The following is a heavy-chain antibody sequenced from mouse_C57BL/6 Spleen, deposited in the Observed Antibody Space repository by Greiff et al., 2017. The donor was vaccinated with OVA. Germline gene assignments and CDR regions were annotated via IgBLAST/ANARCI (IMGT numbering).Heavy chain of an antibody. CDR2: INPGSGGT. CDR1: GYAFTNYL. J-gene: IGHJ3*01. D-gene: IGHD1-1*01. V-gene: IGHV1-54*01. CDR3: ARSYYYGSSYAFAY. Sequence: VQLQQSGAELVRPGTSVKVSCKASGYAFTNYLIEWVKQRPGQGLEWIGVINPGSGGTNSNEKFKGKATLTADKSSSTAYMQLSSLTSEDSAVYFCARSYYYGSSYAFAYWGQGTLVTVSA.